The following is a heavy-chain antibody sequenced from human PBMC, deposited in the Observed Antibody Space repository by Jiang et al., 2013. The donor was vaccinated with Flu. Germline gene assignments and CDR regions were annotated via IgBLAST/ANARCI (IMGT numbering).Heavy chain of an antibody. CDR2: IYPGDSDT. Sequence: WVRQMPGKGLEWMGIIYPGDSDTRYSPSFQGQVTISADKSISTAYLQWSSLKASDTAIYYCARTRGLAIDYWGQGTLVTVS. J-gene: IGHJ4*02. D-gene: IGHD3/OR15-3a*01. V-gene: IGHV5-51*01. CDR3: ARTRGLAIDY.